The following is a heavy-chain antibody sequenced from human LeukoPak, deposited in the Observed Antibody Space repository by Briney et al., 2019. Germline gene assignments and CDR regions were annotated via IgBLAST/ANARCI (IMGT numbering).Heavy chain of an antibody. Sequence: GGSLRLSCAASGFTFTDYAMSWVRQAPEKGLEWVSTISHNGGGTYYAESVKGRFTISRDNSKNTLYLQMNSLRAEDTAVYYCARDVQYYKSSGWYEGYFDYWGQGTLVTVSS. D-gene: IGHD6-19*01. V-gene: IGHV3-23*01. CDR3: ARDVQYYKSSGWYEGYFDY. CDR1: GFTFTDYA. J-gene: IGHJ4*02. CDR2: ISHNGGGT.